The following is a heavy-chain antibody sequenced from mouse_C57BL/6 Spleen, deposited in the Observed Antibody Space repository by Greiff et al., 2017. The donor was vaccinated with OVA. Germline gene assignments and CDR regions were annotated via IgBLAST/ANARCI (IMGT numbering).Heavy chain of an antibody. Sequence: QVQLQQSGPELVKPGASVKISCKASGYAFSSSWMNWVKQRPGQGLEWIGRIYPGDGDTNYNGKFKGKATLTADKSSSTAYMQLSSLTSEDSAVYFCARATETTHSDYWGQGTTLTVSS. CDR3: ARATETTHSDY. CDR1: GYAFSSSW. D-gene: IGHD2-12*01. J-gene: IGHJ2*01. V-gene: IGHV1-82*01. CDR2: IYPGDGDT.